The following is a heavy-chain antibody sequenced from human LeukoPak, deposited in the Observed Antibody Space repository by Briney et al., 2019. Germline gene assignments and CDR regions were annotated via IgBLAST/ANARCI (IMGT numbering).Heavy chain of an antibody. V-gene: IGHV1-2*02. CDR1: GYTVTDYY. Sequence: ASVKVSCKSSGYTVTDYYMHWVRQAPGQGLEWMGWINLKNGGTKYAQKIQGRVTMTRDTSITTAYMELSRLTSDGTAVYYCARQLKQQLLNNNWFDPWGQGTLVTVSS. J-gene: IGHJ5*02. CDR2: INLKNGGT. D-gene: IGHD6-13*01. CDR3: ARQLKQQLLNNNWFDP.